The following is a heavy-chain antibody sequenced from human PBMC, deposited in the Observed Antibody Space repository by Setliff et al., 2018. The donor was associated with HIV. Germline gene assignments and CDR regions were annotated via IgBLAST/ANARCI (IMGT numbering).Heavy chain of an antibody. CDR1: GYTFTSYA. D-gene: IGHD5-18*01. CDR3: ARDSPPVDSYGYGDPIDY. J-gene: IGHJ4*02. CDR2: IIPILGIA. Sequence: ASVKVSCKASGYTFTSYAISWVRQAPGQGLEWMGGIIPILGIANYAQKFQGRVTITADESTSTAYIELSSLRSEDTAVYYCARDSPPVDSYGYGDPIDYWGQGTLVTVSS. V-gene: IGHV1-69*10.